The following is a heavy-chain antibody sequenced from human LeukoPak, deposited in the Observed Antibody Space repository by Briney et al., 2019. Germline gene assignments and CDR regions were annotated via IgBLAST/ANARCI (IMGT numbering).Heavy chain of an antibody. CDR2: ISGSGGST. V-gene: IGHV3-23*01. CDR3: ARGRCSSTSCYLPYYYYYMDV. CDR1: GFTFSSYA. J-gene: IGHJ6*03. D-gene: IGHD2-2*01. Sequence: GGSLRLSCAASGFTFSSYAMSWVRQAPGRGLEWVSAISGSGGSTYYADSVKGRFTISRDNSKNTLYLQMNSLRAEDTAVYYCARGRCSSTSCYLPYYYYYMDVWGKGTTVTVSS.